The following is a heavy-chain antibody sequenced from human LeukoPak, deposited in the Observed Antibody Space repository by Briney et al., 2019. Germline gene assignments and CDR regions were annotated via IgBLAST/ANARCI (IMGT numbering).Heavy chain of an antibody. D-gene: IGHD3-22*01. Sequence: ESLKLSCKGSGYSFPSYWLGWVRPMPGEGLEWMGIIFPGDSDTRYSPSFQGQVTISADKSIGTAYLQWSSLKASDTAMYYCARRTYYYDSSGYLWYFDYWGQGTLVTVSS. CDR3: ARRTYYYDSSGYLWYFDY. J-gene: IGHJ4*02. V-gene: IGHV5-51*01. CDR2: IFPGDSDT. CDR1: GYSFPSYW.